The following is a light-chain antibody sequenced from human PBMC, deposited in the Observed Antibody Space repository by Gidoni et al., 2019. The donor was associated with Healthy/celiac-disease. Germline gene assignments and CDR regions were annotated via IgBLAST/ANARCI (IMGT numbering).Light chain of an antibody. CDR3: QQYNNWLT. V-gene: IGKV3-15*01. CDR1: QSVSSN. J-gene: IGKJ4*01. Sequence: IVMTQSPATLSVSPGERATLPCRASQSVSSNLAWYQQKPGQAPRLLIYGASTRATGIPARFSGSGSGTEFTLTISSLQSEDFAVYYCQQYNNWLTFGGXTKVEIK. CDR2: GAS.